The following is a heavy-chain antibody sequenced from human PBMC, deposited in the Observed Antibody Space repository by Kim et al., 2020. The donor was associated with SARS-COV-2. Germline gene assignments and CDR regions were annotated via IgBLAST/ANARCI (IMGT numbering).Heavy chain of an antibody. Sequence: GGSLRLSCAVSGLTFTSNHMTWIRQAPGRGLEWVSVIFSGGTTYYAASVQGRFIISRDYYKNTLSLQMNSLRAEDTAIYYCARDPVGDGYSFFDYWGQGTLGTASP. CDR2: IFSGGTT. CDR3: ARDPVGDGYSFFDY. J-gene: IGHJ4*02. V-gene: IGHV3-53*01. D-gene: IGHD4-4*01. CDR1: GLTFTSNH.